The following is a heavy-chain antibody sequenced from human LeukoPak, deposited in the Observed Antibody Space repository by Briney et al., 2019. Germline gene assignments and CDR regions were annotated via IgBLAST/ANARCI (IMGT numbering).Heavy chain of an antibody. CDR2: INPNSGGT. CDR1: GYTFTEYH. CDR3: ARGRELWFGEFYFDY. V-gene: IGHV1-2*02. Sequence: ASVKVSCKASGYTFTEYHMHWVRQAPGQGLEWMGWINPNSGGTNYAQKFQGRVTMTRDTSISTAYMELSRLRSDDTAVYYCARGRELWFGEFYFDYWGQGTLVTASS. J-gene: IGHJ4*02. D-gene: IGHD3-10*01.